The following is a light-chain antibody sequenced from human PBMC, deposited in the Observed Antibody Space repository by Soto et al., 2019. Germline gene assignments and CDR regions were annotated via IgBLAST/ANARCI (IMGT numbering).Light chain of an antibody. CDR2: AAS. Sequence: EIVLTQSPGTLSLSPGERATLSCRASQSVSSSHLAWYQHKPGQAPRLLIYAASNRATGIPARFSGSGSGTDFTLTISSLEPEDFAVYYCQQRSNWSITFGQGTRLEI. J-gene: IGKJ5*01. CDR3: QQRSNWSIT. CDR1: QSVSSSH. V-gene: IGKV3D-20*02.